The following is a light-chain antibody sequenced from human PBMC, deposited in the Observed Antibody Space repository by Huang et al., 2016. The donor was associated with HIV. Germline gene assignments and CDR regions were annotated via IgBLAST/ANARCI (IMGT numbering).Light chain of an antibody. Sequence: DIQMTQSPSTLSASVGDRVAITCRASQSISTSLAWYQQKPGKAPKLLIYKASSLQSGVPSRFSSSGSGTEFTLTISGLQPDDFATYYCQQYNSYSRTFGQGTRVEI. CDR3: QQYNSYSRT. CDR2: KAS. J-gene: IGKJ1*01. V-gene: IGKV1-5*03. CDR1: QSISTS.